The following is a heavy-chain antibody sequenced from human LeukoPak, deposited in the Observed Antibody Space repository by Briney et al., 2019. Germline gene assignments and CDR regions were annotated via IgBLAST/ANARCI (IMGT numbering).Heavy chain of an antibody. CDR2: ISYDGSNK. D-gene: IGHD3-10*01. CDR3: AKDEGTMVPTMGYGMDV. Sequence: GGSLRLSCAASGFTFSSYGMHWVRQAPGKGLEWVAVISYDGSNKYYADSVKGRFTISRDNSKNTLYLQMNSLRAEDTAVYYCAKDEGTMVPTMGYGMDVWGQGTTVTVSS. V-gene: IGHV3-30*18. CDR1: GFTFSSYG. J-gene: IGHJ6*02.